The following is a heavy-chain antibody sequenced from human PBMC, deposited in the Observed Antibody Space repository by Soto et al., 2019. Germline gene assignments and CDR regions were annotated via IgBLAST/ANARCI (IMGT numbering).Heavy chain of an antibody. CDR1: GFTFSSYW. J-gene: IGHJ5*02. Sequence: GSLRLSCAASGFTFSSYWMSWVRQAPGKGLEWVANIKQDGSEKYYVDSVKGRFTISRDNAKNSLYLQMNSLRAEDTAVYYCARDQENVLRFLEWLLWDNWFDPWGQGTLVTVSS. CDR2: IKQDGSEK. V-gene: IGHV3-7*01. CDR3: ARDQENVLRFLEWLLWDNWFDP. D-gene: IGHD3-3*01.